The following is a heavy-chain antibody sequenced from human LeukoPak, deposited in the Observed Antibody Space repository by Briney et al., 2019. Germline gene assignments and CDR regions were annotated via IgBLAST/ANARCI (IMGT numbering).Heavy chain of an antibody. CDR1: GDSVSSNSVT. CDR2: TYYRSTWYN. V-gene: IGHV6-1*01. D-gene: IGHD2-2*01. J-gene: IGHJ5*02. Sequence: SQTPSLTCAISGDSVSSNSVTWNWIRQSPSRGLEWLGGTYYRSTWYNDYAVSVRGRITVNPDTSKNQFSLHLNSVTPEDTAVYYCARRLTQYDCFDPWGQGILVTASS. CDR3: ARRLTQYDCFDP.